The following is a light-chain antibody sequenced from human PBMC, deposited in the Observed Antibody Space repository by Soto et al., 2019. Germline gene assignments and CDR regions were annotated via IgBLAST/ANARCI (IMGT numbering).Light chain of an antibody. V-gene: IGKV3-15*01. J-gene: IGKJ5*01. CDR1: QSVSSN. CDR2: GAS. CDR3: QQYNNWLSIT. Sequence: EIVMTQSPATLSVSPGERATLSCRASQSVSSNLAWYQQKPGQAPRLLIYGASTRATGIPARFSGSGSGTAFALTISSLQSEDFAVYYCQQYNNWLSITFGQGTRLEMK.